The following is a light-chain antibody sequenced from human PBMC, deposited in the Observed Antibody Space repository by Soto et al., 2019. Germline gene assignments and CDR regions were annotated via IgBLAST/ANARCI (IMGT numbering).Light chain of an antibody. J-gene: IGKJ1*01. CDR3: LQHKTYPWT. Sequence: DIQMTQSPSAMSASVGVRVTITCRASQGISNSLAWLQQKPGKVPKRLIYTAPSLQSGVPSRFSGSGTGTEFTLTISNLQPEDFATYYRLQHKTYPWTFGQGTKVEIK. CDR1: QGISNS. CDR2: TAP. V-gene: IGKV1-17*03.